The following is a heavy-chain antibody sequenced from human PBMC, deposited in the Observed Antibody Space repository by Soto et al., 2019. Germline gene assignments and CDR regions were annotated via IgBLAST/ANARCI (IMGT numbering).Heavy chain of an antibody. Sequence: QITLKESGPTLVKPTQTLTLTCTFSGFSLSTSGVGVGWIRQPPGKALEWLALIYWDDDKRYSPSLKSRLTITKDTSXXXXXXXXXXXXXXXXXXXXXXXXXXMVRGAXXXFDPWGQGTLVTVSS. D-gene: IGHD3-10*01. V-gene: IGHV2-5*02. CDR1: GFSLSTSGVG. J-gene: IGHJ5*02. CDR2: IYWDDDK. CDR3: XXXXXMVRGAXXXFDP.